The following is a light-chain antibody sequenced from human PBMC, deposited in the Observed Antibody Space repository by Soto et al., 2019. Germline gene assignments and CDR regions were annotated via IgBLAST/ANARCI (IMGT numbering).Light chain of an antibody. CDR1: QSVSNDY. CDR3: VHDGSSLWT. V-gene: IGKV3-20*01. J-gene: IGKJ1*01. Sequence: EMVLTQSPGTLSLSPGDRATLSCRASQSVSNDYVAWVQQKPGQTPRLLIYSVSSRATGIPGRFSGSGSGTDFTLTIRRLEPEDFVMYDCVHDGSSLWTVGKRTKVDIK. CDR2: SVS.